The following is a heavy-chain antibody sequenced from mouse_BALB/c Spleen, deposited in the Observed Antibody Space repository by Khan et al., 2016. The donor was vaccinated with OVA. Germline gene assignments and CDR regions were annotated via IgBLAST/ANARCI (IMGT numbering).Heavy chain of an antibody. CDR3: ARKNGSDMDY. Sequence: VQLQQSGPGLVKPWPSVTISCKASGYSFTGDFTNWSMQSLGESLEWIGRIIPHIGDTFYNPNFKGKATLTLDASSSTAHLQLRTLASEDSAVYYGARKNGSDMDYWGQGTTLTVSS. J-gene: IGHJ2*01. CDR2: IIPHIGDT. CDR1: GYSFTGDF. V-gene: IGHV1-20*02. D-gene: IGHD1-1*01.